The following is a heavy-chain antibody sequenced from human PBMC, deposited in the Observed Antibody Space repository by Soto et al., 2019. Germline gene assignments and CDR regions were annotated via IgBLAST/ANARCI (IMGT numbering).Heavy chain of an antibody. D-gene: IGHD5-12*01. Sequence: EVQLLESGGGLVQPGGSLRLSCAASGFAFSSYAMTWVRQAPGKGLEWVSAISASGGSTYYADSVKGRFTISRDNSKNTLDLQMNSLRAEDTAVYYCAKAFGSGYDFDYWGQGTLVTVSS. CDR1: GFAFSSYA. V-gene: IGHV3-23*01. CDR3: AKAFGSGYDFDY. J-gene: IGHJ4*02. CDR2: ISASGGST.